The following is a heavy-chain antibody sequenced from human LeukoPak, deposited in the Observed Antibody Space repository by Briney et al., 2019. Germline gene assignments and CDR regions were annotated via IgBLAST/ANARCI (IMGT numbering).Heavy chain of an antibody. J-gene: IGHJ4*02. V-gene: IGHV1-46*01. CDR3: ARDQEGFDY. Sequence: GASVKVSCKASGGTFSSYALSWVRQAPGQGLEWMGMIYPRDGSTSYAQKFQGRVTVTRDTSTSTVHMELSGLRSEDTAVYYCARDQEGFDYWGQGTLVTVSS. CDR1: GGTFSSYA. CDR2: IYPRDGST.